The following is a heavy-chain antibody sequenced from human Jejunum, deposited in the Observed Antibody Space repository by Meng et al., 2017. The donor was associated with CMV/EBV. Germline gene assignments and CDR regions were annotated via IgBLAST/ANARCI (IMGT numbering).Heavy chain of an antibody. CDR2: ISPYNGNT. J-gene: IGHJ5*02. V-gene: IGHV1-18*01. D-gene: IGHD3-16*01. CDR3: ARKLRGGGWFDP. CDR1: DYTFSTHA. Sequence: VQRVQSGAELKKPGASVKVSSKASDYTFSTHAISWVRQAPGQGLEWMGWISPYNGNTKYAQNLQGRVTLTTDISTSTAYMELRSLRSDDTAVYYCARKLRGGGWFDPWGQGTLVTVSS.